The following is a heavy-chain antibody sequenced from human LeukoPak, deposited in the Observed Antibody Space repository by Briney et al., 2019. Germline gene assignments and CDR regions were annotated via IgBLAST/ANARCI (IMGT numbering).Heavy chain of an antibody. CDR3: ARDPLDYDFWSGHDGGP. Sequence: ASVKVSCKPSGYTFTSYGISWVRQAPGQGLEWMGWISPYNGNTNYAQKIQGRVTMTTDTSTSTAYMELRSLRSDDTAVYYCARDPLDYDFWSGHDGGPWGQGTLVTVSS. D-gene: IGHD3-3*01. CDR2: ISPYNGNT. CDR1: GYTFTSYG. V-gene: IGHV1-18*01. J-gene: IGHJ5*02.